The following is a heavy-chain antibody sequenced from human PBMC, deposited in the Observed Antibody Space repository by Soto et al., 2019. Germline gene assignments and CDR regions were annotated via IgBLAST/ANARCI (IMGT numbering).Heavy chain of an antibody. J-gene: IGHJ3*02. D-gene: IGHD6-19*01. V-gene: IGHV1-18*01. CDR3: ARVCSGWLRFGAIDI. CDR1: GYTFTSYG. Sequence: ASVKVSCKASGYTFTSYGISWVRQAPGQGLEWMGWISAYNGNTNYAQKLQGRVTMTTDTSTSTAYMELRSLRSDDTAVYYCARVCSGWLRFGAIDIWGQGTMVTVSS. CDR2: ISAYNGNT.